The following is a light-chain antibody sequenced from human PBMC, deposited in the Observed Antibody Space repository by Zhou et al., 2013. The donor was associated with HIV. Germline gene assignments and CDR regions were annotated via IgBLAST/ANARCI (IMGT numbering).Light chain of an antibody. V-gene: IGKV1-8*01. CDR2: GAS. Sequence: AIRMTQSPSSLSASTGDRVTITCRASQGISSYLAWYQQKPGKAPNLLIYGASTLQNGVPSRFSGSGSGTEFTLTISSLQPDDFATYYCQQYNSYSSWTFGHGT. J-gene: IGKJ1*01. CDR3: QQYNSYSSWT. CDR1: QGISSY.